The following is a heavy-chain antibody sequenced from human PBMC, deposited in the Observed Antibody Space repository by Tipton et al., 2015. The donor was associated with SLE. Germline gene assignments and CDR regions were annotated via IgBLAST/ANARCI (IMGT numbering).Heavy chain of an antibody. V-gene: IGHV1-2*06. CDR2: INPNSGDT. D-gene: IGHD1-26*01. Sequence: QLVQSGPEVKKPGASVKVSCKASGYTFTDYYMHWVRQAPGQGHEWMGRINPNSGDTRFAQKFQGRVTMTRDTSTSTAYMELSGLTPEDTAMYYCARAKWEPDYWGRGTLVTVSS. J-gene: IGHJ4*02. CDR3: ARAKWEPDY. CDR1: GYTFTDYY.